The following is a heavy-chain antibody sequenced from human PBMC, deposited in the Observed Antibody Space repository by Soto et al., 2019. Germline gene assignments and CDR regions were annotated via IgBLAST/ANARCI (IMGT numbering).Heavy chain of an antibody. CDR1: GFTFSSYD. CDR2: IGTAGDT. D-gene: IGHD6-13*01. CDR3: ARGWLATGGSLSYMDV. Sequence: EVQLVESGGGLVQPGGSLRLSCAASGFTFSSYDMHWVRQATGKGLEWVSAIGTAGDTYYPGSVKGRFTISRENAKNSLYLQTKSLRAGDTALYYCARGWLATGGSLSYMDVWGKGTTVTVSS. J-gene: IGHJ6*03. V-gene: IGHV3-13*01.